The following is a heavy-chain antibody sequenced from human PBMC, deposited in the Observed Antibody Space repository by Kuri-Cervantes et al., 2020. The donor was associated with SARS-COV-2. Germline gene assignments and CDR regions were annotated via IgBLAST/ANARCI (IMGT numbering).Heavy chain of an antibody. Sequence: GSLRLSCTVSGDSISSYFWSWVRQPAGKGLEWIGHIYTSGSTNYNPSLKSRVTMSVDTSKNQFSLKLGSVTAADTAVYYCARVNWGFDYWGQGTLVTVSS. CDR2: IYTSGST. D-gene: IGHD7-27*01. CDR3: ARVNWGFDY. V-gene: IGHV4-4*07. J-gene: IGHJ4*02. CDR1: GDSISSYF.